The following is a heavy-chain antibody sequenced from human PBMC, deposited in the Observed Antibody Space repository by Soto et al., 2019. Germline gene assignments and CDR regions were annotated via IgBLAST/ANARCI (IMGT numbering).Heavy chain of an antibody. J-gene: IGHJ3*01. CDR3: ARVDPDYDILTGYYSGGVRS. CDR1: GGSISSGGYS. V-gene: IGHV4-30-2*01. Sequence: QLQLQESGSGLVKPSQTLSLTCAVSGGSISSGGYSWSWIRQPPGKGLEWIGYIYHSGSTYYNPSLKSRVTISVDRSKNQFSLKLSSVTAADTAVYYCARVDPDYDILTGYYSGGVRSWGQGTMVTVSS. CDR2: IYHSGST. D-gene: IGHD3-9*01.